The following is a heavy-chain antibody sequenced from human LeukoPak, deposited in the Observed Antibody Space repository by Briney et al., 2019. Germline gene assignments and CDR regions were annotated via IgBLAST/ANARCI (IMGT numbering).Heavy chain of an antibody. J-gene: IGHJ4*02. CDR2: ISGSGGST. D-gene: IGHD4-17*01. V-gene: IGHV3-23*01. CDR3: ASSPTLYGDYGSYYFDY. Sequence: GGSLRLSCAASGFTFSSYAMSWVRQAPGKGLEWVSAISGSGGSTYYADSVKGRFTISRDNSKNTLYLQMNSLRAEDRAVYYCASSPTLYGDYGSYYFDYWGQGTLVSVSS. CDR1: GFTFSSYA.